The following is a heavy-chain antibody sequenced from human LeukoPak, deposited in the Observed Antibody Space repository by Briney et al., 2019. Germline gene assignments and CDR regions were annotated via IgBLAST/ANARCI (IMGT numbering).Heavy chain of an antibody. CDR3: ATTPYDFWSGYYRIDY. Sequence: KSSETLSLTCAVSGGSISSGGYSWSWIRQPPGKGLEWIGYIYHSGSTYYNPSLKSRVTISVDTSKNQFSLKLSSVTAADTAVYYCATTPYDFWSGYYRIDYWGQGTLVTVSS. D-gene: IGHD3-3*01. CDR1: GGSISSGGYS. CDR2: IYHSGST. J-gene: IGHJ4*02. V-gene: IGHV4-30-2*03.